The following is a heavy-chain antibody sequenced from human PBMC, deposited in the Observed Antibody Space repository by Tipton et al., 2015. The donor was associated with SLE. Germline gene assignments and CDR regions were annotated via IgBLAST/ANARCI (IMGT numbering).Heavy chain of an antibody. CDR2: VYHTGNT. Sequence: TLSLTCAVSGASISSSNWWIWVRQSPGKGLEWIGTVYHTGNTYYNPSLKSRVTMSVDTSKNQFSLKLNSVTAADTAVYYCARVGYGDYGGIDYWGQGTLVTVSS. CDR3: ARVGYGDYGGIDY. J-gene: IGHJ4*02. V-gene: IGHV4-4*02. CDR1: GASISSSNW. D-gene: IGHD4-17*01.